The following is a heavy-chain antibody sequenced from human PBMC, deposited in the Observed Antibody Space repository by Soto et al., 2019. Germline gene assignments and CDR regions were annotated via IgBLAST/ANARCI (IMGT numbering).Heavy chain of an antibody. D-gene: IGHD3-10*01. V-gene: IGHV4-4*07. CDR3: ARDRSRTMVRGVITPHFDY. J-gene: IGHJ4*02. Sequence: QVQLQESGPGLVKPSETLSLTCTVSGGSISSYYWSWIRQPAGKGLEWIGRIYTSGSTNYNPSLKSRVTMSVDTSKNQFSLKLSSVTAADTAVYYCARDRSRTMVRGVITPHFDYCGQGTLVTVSS. CDR2: IYTSGST. CDR1: GGSISSYY.